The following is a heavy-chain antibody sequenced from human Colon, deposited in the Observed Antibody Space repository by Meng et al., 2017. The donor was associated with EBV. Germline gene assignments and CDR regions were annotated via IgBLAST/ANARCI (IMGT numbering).Heavy chain of an antibody. J-gene: IGHJ4*02. CDR3: ARHVYGDSYGF. V-gene: IGHV4-39*01. D-gene: IGHD4-17*01. CDR1: GASLDNSDYF. CDR2: VRYSGTA. Sequence: QLPLQAPGPGLWKPSATLSLTCTVSGASLDNSDYFWDWIRQPPGKGLEWIGSVRYSGTAYYNPSLTSRVTISVDTSKNQFSLNLSSLTAADTAVYYCARHVYGDSYGFWGQGTLVTVSS.